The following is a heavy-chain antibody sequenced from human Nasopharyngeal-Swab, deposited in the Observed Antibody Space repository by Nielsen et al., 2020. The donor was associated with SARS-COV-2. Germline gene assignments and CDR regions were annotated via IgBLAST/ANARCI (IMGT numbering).Heavy chain of an antibody. CDR2: INHSGST. V-gene: IGHV4-34*01. CDR3: AKEGATGWFDP. CDR1: GGSFSDYF. J-gene: IGHJ5*02. Sequence: SETLSLTCAVYGGSFSDYFWTWIRQPPGKGLEWIGEINHSGSTNYTPSLKSRVTMFMDTSKNQFSLRLRSVTAADTAVYYCAKEGATGWFDPCGQGTLVTVSS.